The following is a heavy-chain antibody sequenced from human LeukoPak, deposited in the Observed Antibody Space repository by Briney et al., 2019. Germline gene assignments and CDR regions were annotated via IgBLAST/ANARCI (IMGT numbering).Heavy chain of an antibody. J-gene: IGHJ6*03. D-gene: IGHD1-26*01. Sequence: PSETLSLTCTVSGGSISSSSYYWGWIRQPPGKGLEWIGSIYYSGSTYYNPSLKSRVTISVDTSKNQFSLKLSSVTAADTAVYYCARGREVIVGATTTDYYYYMDVWGKGTTVTVSS. CDR2: IYYSGST. V-gene: IGHV4-39*07. CDR3: ARGREVIVGATTTDYYYYMDV. CDR1: GGSISSSSYY.